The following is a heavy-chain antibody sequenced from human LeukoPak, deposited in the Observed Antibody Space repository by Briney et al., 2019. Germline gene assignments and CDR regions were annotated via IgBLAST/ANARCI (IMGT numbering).Heavy chain of an antibody. D-gene: IGHD3-22*01. V-gene: IGHV4-59*01. J-gene: IGHJ4*02. CDR3: ARTILEYYYDSNGRYYFDY. Sequence: PSETLSLTCAVSGGSLSSFYWSWIRQPPGKGLEWIGYIYYSGSTNYNPSLESRVTISVDTSKNQFSLKLSSVTAADTAVYYCARTILEYYYDSNGRYYFDYWGQGTLVSVSS. CDR1: GGSLSSFY. CDR2: IYYSGST.